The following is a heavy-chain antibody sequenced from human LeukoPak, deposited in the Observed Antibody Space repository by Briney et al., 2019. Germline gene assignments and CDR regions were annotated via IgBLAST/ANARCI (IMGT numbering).Heavy chain of an antibody. J-gene: IGHJ4*02. CDR1: GYTFTGYY. CDR2: INPNGGVT. Sequence: ASVKVSCTASGYTFTGYYMHWVRQAPGQGLEWMGWINPNGGVTRYAQRFQGRITMTRDTSINTAYMELSRLRFDDTAVYYCARDKYCGGGTCYYFLFDYWGQGSLVTVSS. V-gene: IGHV1-2*02. CDR3: ARDKYCGGGTCYYFLFDY. D-gene: IGHD2-15*01.